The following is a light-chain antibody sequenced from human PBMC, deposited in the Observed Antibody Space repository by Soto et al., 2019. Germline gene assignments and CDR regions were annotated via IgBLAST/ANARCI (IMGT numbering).Light chain of an antibody. J-gene: IGKJ1*01. CDR1: QSVGSY. V-gene: IGKV3-11*01. Sequence: PGERATLSCRASQSVGSYLAWYQQKPGQAPRLLIYDASNRATGIPARFSGSGSGTYFTLTISSLEPEDFAVYYCQQRNNWTFGQGTKVEIK. CDR2: DAS. CDR3: QQRNNWT.